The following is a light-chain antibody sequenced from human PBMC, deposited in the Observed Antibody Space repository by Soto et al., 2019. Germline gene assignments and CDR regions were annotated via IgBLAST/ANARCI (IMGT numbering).Light chain of an antibody. V-gene: IGLV2-14*04. J-gene: IGLJ1*01. Sequence: VSRSRWSSFPFNSTGTSSDVGGYNFVSWHQQHPGKAPKLMIYDVRNRPSGVSNRFSGSKSVNTASLTISGLQVEVEDESSYKLYTSSRNSVFAAVPMAAVL. CDR3: KLYTSSRNSV. CDR1: SSDVGGYNF. CDR2: DVR.